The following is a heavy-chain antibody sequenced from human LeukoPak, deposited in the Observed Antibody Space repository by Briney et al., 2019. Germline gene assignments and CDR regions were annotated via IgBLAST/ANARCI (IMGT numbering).Heavy chain of an antibody. CDR3: AKDSSDSSGYYFDYFDY. Sequence: GGSLRLSCAASGFTFSSYGMHWVRQAPGKGLEWVAFIRYDGSNKYYADSVKGRFTISRDNSKNTLYLQMNSLRAEDTAVYYCAKDSSDSSGYYFDYFDYWGQGTLVTVSS. D-gene: IGHD3-22*01. J-gene: IGHJ4*02. V-gene: IGHV3-30*02. CDR1: GFTFSSYG. CDR2: IRYDGSNK.